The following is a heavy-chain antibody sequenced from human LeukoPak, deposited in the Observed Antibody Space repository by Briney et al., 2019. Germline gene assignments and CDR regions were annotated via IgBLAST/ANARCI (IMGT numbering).Heavy chain of an antibody. CDR2: ISWDGGST. V-gene: IGHV3-43*01. J-gene: IGHJ4*02. CDR1: GFTFDDYT. CDR3: ARDQAREDYYGSGSYQGIGY. D-gene: IGHD3-10*01. Sequence: GGSLRLSCAASGFTFDDYTMHWVRQAPGKGLEWVSLISWDGGSTYYADSVKGRFTISRDNSKNSLYLQMNSLRTEDTALYYCARDQAREDYYGSGSYQGIGYWGQGTLVTVSS.